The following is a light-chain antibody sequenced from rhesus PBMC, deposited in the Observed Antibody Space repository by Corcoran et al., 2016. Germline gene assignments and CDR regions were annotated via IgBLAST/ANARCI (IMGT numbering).Light chain of an antibody. V-gene: IGKV1-28*01. CDR3: LQHNSYPFT. CDR2: AAS. J-gene: IGKJ3*01. Sequence: DIQMTQSPSSLSASVGDTVTITCRASQGISSYLNWFQKKPGNAPKLLIYAASSLESGVPSRFSGSGSGKEFTRTISSLQPEDCAAYYCLQHNSYPFTFGPGTKLDIK. CDR1: QGISSY.